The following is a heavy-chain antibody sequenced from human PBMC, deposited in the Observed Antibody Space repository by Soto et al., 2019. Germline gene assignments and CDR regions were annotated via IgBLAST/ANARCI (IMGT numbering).Heavy chain of an antibody. D-gene: IGHD2-2*02. CDR3: AATRPLYTPSPGGSYVMVV. Sequence: GESVKISCKGSGYNFTSYQITWVRQMPGKGLEWMGRIDPTDAYTNYSPSFQDHVTISADMSINTAYLRWTSLKASDTAMHYCAATRPLYTPSPGGSYVMVVWGQGTMVTVSP. CDR1: GYNFTSYQ. CDR2: IDPTDAYT. J-gene: IGHJ6*01. V-gene: IGHV5-10-1*01.